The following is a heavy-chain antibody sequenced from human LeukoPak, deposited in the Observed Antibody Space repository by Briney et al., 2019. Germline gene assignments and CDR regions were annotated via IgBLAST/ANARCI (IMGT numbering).Heavy chain of an antibody. Sequence: GGSLRLSCAASGFTFSSYAMSWVRQVPGKGLEWVSTINSGDSTYYADSVKGRFTISRDNSKNTLYLHVNSLRAEDTAIYYCAKCGSGSYYSRLDYWGQGTLVTVSS. V-gene: IGHV3-23*01. J-gene: IGHJ4*02. D-gene: IGHD2-15*01. CDR3: AKCGSGSYYSRLDY. CDR1: GFTFSSYA. CDR2: INSGDST.